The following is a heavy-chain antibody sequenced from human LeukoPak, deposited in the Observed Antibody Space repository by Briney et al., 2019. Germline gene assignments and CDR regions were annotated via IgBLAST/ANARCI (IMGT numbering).Heavy chain of an antibody. J-gene: IGHJ4*02. CDR1: GFTFSSYA. CDR2: ISGSGGST. V-gene: IGHV3-23*01. Sequence: GGSLRLSCAASGFTFSSYAMSWVRQAPGKGLEWVSPISGSGGSTYYADSVKGRFTISRDNSKNTLYLQMNSLRAEDTAVYYCARTSVAGVAFDYWGQGTLVTASS. CDR3: ARTSVAGVAFDY. D-gene: IGHD6-19*01.